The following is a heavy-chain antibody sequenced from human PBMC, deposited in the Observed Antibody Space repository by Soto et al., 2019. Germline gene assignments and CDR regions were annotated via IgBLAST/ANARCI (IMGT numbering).Heavy chain of an antibody. Sequence: GGSLRLSCAASGFTFSSYGMHWVRQAPGKGLEWVAVISYDGSNKYYADSVKGRFTISRDNSKNTLYLQMNSLRAEDTAVYYCAGGYGYGMDVWGQGTTVTVSS. J-gene: IGHJ6*02. CDR1: GFTFSSYG. V-gene: IGHV3-30*03. D-gene: IGHD5-18*01. CDR3: AGGYGYGMDV. CDR2: ISYDGSNK.